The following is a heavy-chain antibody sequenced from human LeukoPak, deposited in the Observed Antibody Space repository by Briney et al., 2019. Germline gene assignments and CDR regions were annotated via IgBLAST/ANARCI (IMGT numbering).Heavy chain of an antibody. CDR3: ARRSLGATLGYAFDI. Sequence: SETLSLTCTVSGGSISSYYWSWIRQPPGKGLEGIGYIYYSGSTNYNPSLKSRVTISVDTSKNQFSLKLSSVTAADTAVYSCARRSLGATLGYAFDIWGQGTMVTVSS. D-gene: IGHD1-26*01. V-gene: IGHV4-59*08. CDR2: IYYSGST. J-gene: IGHJ3*02. CDR1: GGSISSYY.